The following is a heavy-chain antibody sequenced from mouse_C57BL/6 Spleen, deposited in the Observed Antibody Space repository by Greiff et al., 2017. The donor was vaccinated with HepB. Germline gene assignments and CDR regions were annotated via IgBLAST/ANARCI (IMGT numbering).Heavy chain of an antibody. D-gene: IGHD1-1*01. V-gene: IGHV1-50*01. CDR3: ARGSPYYFDY. CDR1: GYTFTSYW. Sequence: VQLQLPGAELVKPGASVKLSCKASGYTFTSYWMQWVKQRPGQGLEWIGEIDPSDSYTNYNQKFKGKATLTVDTSSSTAYMQLSSLTSEDSAVYYCARGSPYYFDYWGQGTTLTVSS. J-gene: IGHJ2*01. CDR2: IDPSDSYT.